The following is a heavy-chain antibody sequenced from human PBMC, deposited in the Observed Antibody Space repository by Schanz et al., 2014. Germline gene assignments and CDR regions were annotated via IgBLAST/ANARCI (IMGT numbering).Heavy chain of an antibody. J-gene: IGHJ4*02. CDR1: GYTFSNDD. D-gene: IGHD2-2*01. CDR2: INPSGGGA. V-gene: IGHV1-46*03. Sequence: QVQLVQSGAELRKPGTSVKVSCKTSGYTFSNDDINWVRQAPGQGLEWMGIINPSGGGASYALRSQDRVTVTRDTSRSTVYMELSSLRSEDTAVYYCARAPTAYCSDTSCRGTPFDYWGQGTLVTVSS. CDR3: ARAPTAYCSDTSCRGTPFDY.